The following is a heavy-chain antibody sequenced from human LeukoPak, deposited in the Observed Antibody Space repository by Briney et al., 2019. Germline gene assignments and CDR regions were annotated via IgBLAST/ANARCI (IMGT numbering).Heavy chain of an antibody. CDR2: FHHSGST. Sequence: SETLSLTCSVTGYSISSGFYWDWIRQPPGKGLEWIGSFHHSGSTPYNPSLNSRVSISVDTSKNQLSLKLSSVTAADTAVYYCARREGYNFDYWGQGTLVTVSS. CDR1: GYSISSGFY. J-gene: IGHJ4*02. CDR3: ARREGYNFDY. D-gene: IGHD5-24*01. V-gene: IGHV4-38-2*02.